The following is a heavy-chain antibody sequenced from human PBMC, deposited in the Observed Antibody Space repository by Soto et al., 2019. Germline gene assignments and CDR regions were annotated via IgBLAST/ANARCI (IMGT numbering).Heavy chain of an antibody. CDR3: ARYSGSYWHYLDF. Sequence: PGESLKICCKGSGDSFASHWVCWVRQMPEKGLEWXGTIXXXDXDXXXSXXXXGHVTISADTSVSTAYLQWRSLEATDSAIYYCARYSGSYWHYLDFWGQGTLVTVSS. J-gene: IGHJ4*02. CDR2: IXXXDXDX. V-gene: IGHV5-51*01. CDR1: GDSFASHW. D-gene: IGHD1-26*01.